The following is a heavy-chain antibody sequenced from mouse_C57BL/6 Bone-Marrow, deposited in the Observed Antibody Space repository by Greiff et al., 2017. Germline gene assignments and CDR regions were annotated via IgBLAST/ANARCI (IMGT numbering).Heavy chain of an antibody. CDR3: ARELGNYAMDY. V-gene: IGHV1-50*01. Sequence: QVQLQQPGAELVKPGASVKLSCTASGYTFTSYWMQWVKQRPGQGLEWIGEIDPSDSYTNYNQKFKGKATLTVDTSSSTAYMQLSSLTSEDSAVYYCARELGNYAMDYWGQGTSVTVSS. J-gene: IGHJ4*01. CDR1: GYTFTSYW. CDR2: IDPSDSYT. D-gene: IGHD4-1*01.